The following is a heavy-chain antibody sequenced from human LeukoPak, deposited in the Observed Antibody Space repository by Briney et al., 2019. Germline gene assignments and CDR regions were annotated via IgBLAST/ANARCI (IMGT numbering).Heavy chain of an antibody. Sequence: GGSLRLSCAASGFTFSSYAMHWVRQAPGKGLEWVAVISYDGSNKYYADSVKGRFTISRDNSKNTLYLQMNSLRAEDTAVYYCARWGVGATDYWGQGTLVTVSS. J-gene: IGHJ4*02. CDR1: GFTFSSYA. D-gene: IGHD1-26*01. V-gene: IGHV3-30-3*01. CDR2: ISYDGSNK. CDR3: ARWGVGATDY.